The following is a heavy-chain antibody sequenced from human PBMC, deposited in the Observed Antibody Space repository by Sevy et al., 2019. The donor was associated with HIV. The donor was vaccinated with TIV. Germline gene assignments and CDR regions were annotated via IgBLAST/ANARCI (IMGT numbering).Heavy chain of an antibody. V-gene: IGHV3-11*01. CDR3: ARSRVTTNYYYYGMDV. D-gene: IGHD4-4*01. CDR2: ISSSGSTI. J-gene: IGHJ6*02. Sequence: GGCLRLSCAASGFTFSDYYMSWIRQAPGKGLEWVSYISSSGSTIYYADSVKGRFTISRDNAKNSLYLQMNSLRAEDTAVYYCARSRVTTNYYYYGMDVWGQGTTVTVSS. CDR1: GFTFSDYY.